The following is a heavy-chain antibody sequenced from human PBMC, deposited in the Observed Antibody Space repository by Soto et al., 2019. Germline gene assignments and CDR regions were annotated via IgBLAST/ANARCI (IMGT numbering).Heavy chain of an antibody. Sequence: QITLKESGPTLVKPTQTLTLTCSFSGFSLSTSGVGVGWIRQPPGKALEWLALIYWDDDKRYSPSLKSRLTITKDTSKNQVVLTMTNMDPVDTATYYCVRRRATTMALDYWGQGTLVTVSS. D-gene: IGHD5-18*01. V-gene: IGHV2-5*02. CDR1: GFSLSTSGVG. CDR3: VRRRATTMALDY. CDR2: IYWDDDK. J-gene: IGHJ4*02.